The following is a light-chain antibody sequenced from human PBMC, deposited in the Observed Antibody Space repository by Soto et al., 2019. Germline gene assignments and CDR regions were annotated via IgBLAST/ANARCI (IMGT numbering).Light chain of an antibody. J-gene: IGLJ2*01. CDR2: SDN. CDR1: SSNIGSNT. CDR3: AAWDDGLSGRV. Sequence: QSVLTQPPSTSGTPGQRVTISCSGSSSNIGSNTVSWYQQLPGMAPKLLIYSDNQRPSGVPDRFSGSKSGTSASLAISGLQSEDEGDYYCAAWDDGLSGRVFGGGTKLTVL. V-gene: IGLV1-44*01.